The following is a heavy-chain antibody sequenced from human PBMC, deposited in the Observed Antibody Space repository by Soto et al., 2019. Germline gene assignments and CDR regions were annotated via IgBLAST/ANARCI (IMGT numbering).Heavy chain of an antibody. CDR1: GGTFSNFV. CDR2: NIPIFGTA. V-gene: IGHV1-69*13. D-gene: IGHD3-10*01. Sequence: ASVKVSCKASGGTFSNFVISWVRQAPGQGLEWMGGNIPIFGTANYAQKFQGRVTIIADESTGTTYMELTSLRSEDTAVYYCARGAILVGERTYEYYFDYWGQGTLFTVSS. J-gene: IGHJ4*02. CDR3: ARGAILVGERTYEYYFDY.